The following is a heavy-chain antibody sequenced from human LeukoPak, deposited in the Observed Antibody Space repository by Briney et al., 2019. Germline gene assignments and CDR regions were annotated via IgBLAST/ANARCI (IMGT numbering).Heavy chain of an antibody. J-gene: IGHJ3*02. Sequence: GASVKVSCKASGGTFSSYAISWVRQAPGQGLEWMGGIIPIFGTANYAQKFQGRVTITTDESTSTAYMELSSLRSEDTAVYYCARVGRYCSSTSCYTGAFDIWGQGTMVTVSS. CDR1: GGTFSSYA. CDR2: IIPIFGTA. D-gene: IGHD2-2*02. CDR3: ARVGRYCSSTSCYTGAFDI. V-gene: IGHV1-69*05.